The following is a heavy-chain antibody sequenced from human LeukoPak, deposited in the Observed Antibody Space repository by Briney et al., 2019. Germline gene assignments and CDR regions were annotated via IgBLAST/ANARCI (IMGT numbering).Heavy chain of an antibody. Sequence: GGSLRLSCAASGFTFSSYWMHWVRHAPGKGLVWVSRINRDGRSTIYADSVKGRFTISRDHAKNTLYLQMNSLRAEDTAVYYCARDREDIVVVVAATPLVWGQGTLVTVSS. CDR1: GFTFSSYW. V-gene: IGHV3-74*01. CDR3: ARDREDIVVVVAATPLV. D-gene: IGHD2-15*01. J-gene: IGHJ4*02. CDR2: INRDGRST.